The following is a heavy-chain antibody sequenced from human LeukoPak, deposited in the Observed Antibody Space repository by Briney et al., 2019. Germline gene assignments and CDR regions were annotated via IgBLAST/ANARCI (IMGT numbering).Heavy chain of an antibody. CDR1: GYTFTSYY. J-gene: IGHJ4*02. Sequence: ASVTVSCKASGYTFTSYYMHWVRQAPGQGLEWVGIINPSGGSTSYAQKFQGRVTMTRDTSTSTVYMELSSLRSEDTAVYYCAIVPTWELLHSYDYWGQGTLVTVSS. V-gene: IGHV1-46*01. CDR2: INPSGGST. CDR3: AIVPTWELLHSYDY. D-gene: IGHD1-26*01.